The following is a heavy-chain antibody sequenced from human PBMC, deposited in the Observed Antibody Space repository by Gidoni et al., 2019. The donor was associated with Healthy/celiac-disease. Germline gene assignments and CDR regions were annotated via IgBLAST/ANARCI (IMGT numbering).Heavy chain of an antibody. D-gene: IGHD3-16*02. J-gene: IGHJ4*02. Sequence: EVQLVEYGGGLVKPGGSRRLSCAASGFTLSNAGMNWVRQAPGKGLELVGRIKSKTDGGTTDYAAPVKGRFTISRDDSKNTLYLQMNSLKTEDSAVYYCTTDRHYIWGSYRLDYWGQGTLVTVSS. CDR3: TTDRHYIWGSYRLDY. CDR1: GFTLSNAG. V-gene: IGHV3-15*01. CDR2: IKSKTDGGTT.